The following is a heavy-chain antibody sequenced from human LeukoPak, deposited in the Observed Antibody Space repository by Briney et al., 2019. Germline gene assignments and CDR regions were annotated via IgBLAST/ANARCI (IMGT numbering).Heavy chain of an antibody. D-gene: IGHD3-22*01. CDR3: AKDIRYYYDSSGPGAFDY. V-gene: IGHV3-9*01. CDR2: ISWNSGSI. J-gene: IGHJ4*02. CDR1: GFTFGDYA. Sequence: PGGSLRLSCAASGFTFGDYAMHWVRQAPGKGLEWASGISWNSGSIGYADSVKGRFTISRDNAKNSLYLQMNSLRAEDTALYYCAKDIRYYYDSSGPGAFDYWGQGTLVTVSS.